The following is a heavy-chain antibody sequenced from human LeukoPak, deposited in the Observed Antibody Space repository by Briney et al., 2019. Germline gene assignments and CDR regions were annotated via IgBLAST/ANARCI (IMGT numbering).Heavy chain of an antibody. CDR3: AKVRDRDPGY. CDR2: ISGSGTNK. CDR1: GFTFSNSA. D-gene: IGHD3-10*01. Sequence: GGSLRLFCAASGFTFSNSAMSWVRQAPGKGLEWVSDISGSGTNKFYADCVKGRFTISRDNSKNTLYLQMNSLRAEDTAVYYCAKVRDRDPGYWGQGPLVTVSS. V-gene: IGHV3-23*01. J-gene: IGHJ4*02.